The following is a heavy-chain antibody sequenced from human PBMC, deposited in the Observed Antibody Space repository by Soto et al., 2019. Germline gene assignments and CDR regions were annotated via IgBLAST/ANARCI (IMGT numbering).Heavy chain of an antibody. J-gene: IGHJ5*01. Sequence: EVQLLESGGGLVQPGGSLRLSCAASGFTFSLYCMSWVRQAPGKGLEWVSSVTVNNEKTYYADSVKGRFTISRDDSKKTIYLQMDSLRAEDTAVYYCAKKGRRGYDKGNWLDSWGQGSLVTVSS. CDR3: AKKGRRGYDKGNWLDS. D-gene: IGHD5-12*01. CDR2: VTVNNEKT. CDR1: GFTFSLYC. V-gene: IGHV3-23*01.